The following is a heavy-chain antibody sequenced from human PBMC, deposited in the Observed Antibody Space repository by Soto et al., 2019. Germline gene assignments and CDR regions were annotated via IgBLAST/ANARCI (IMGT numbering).Heavy chain of an antibody. D-gene: IGHD6-6*01. J-gene: IGHJ5*02. CDR1: GYTFASYG. CDR3: AKSSGSAYWFDP. Sequence: QVQLVQSGAEVKKPGASVKVSCKASGYTFASYGISWVRQAPGQGLEWMGWISAYNGNTNYAQKLQGRVTMTTDTSTSTASMELRSLRSDDTAVYYCAKSSGSAYWFDPWGQGTLVTVSS. CDR2: ISAYNGNT. V-gene: IGHV1-18*01.